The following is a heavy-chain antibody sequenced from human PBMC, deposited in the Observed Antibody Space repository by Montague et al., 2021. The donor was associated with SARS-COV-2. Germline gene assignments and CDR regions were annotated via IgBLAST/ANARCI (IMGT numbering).Heavy chain of an antibody. V-gene: IGHV4-34*01. CDR2: INQSGST. CDR3: ARGLMSIKMMVVIMTGTSNWLDS. D-gene: IGHD2-21*01. J-gene: IGHJ5*01. Sequence: SETLSLTCAVYGGSFSGYDWTWIRQSPGKGLEWIGEINQSGSTKYKPSLKSRVTISVDTSKNQFSLRLTSVTAADTAVYYYARGLMSIKMMVVIMTGTSNWLDSWGQGTLVTVSP. CDR1: GGSFSGYD.